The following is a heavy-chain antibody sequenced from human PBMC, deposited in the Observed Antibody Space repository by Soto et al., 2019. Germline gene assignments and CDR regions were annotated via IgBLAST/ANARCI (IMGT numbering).Heavy chain of an antibody. CDR2: IFYDGSNK. CDR3: AKVAWSSGWYFDY. CDR1: GFTFSSYG. Sequence: GGSLRLSCAASGFTFSSYGMHWVRQAPGKGLEWVAVIFYDGSNKYYADSVKGRFTISRDNSKNTLYLQMNSLRAEDTAVYYCAKVAWSSGWYFDYWGQGTLVTVSS. D-gene: IGHD6-19*01. V-gene: IGHV3-30*18. J-gene: IGHJ4*02.